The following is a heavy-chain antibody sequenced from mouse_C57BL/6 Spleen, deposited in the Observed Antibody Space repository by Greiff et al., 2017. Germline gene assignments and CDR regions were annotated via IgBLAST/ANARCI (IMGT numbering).Heavy chain of an antibody. Sequence: QVQLKESGPELVKPGASVKISCKASGYAFSSSWMNWVKQRPGKGLEWIGRIYPGDGDTNYNGKFNGKATLTADKSSSAAYMQLSSLTAEASAVYFCARSGWFYAMDYWGQGTSVTVSS. D-gene: IGHD1-1*02. CDR1: GYAFSSSW. V-gene: IGHV1-82*01. CDR2: IYPGDGDT. CDR3: ARSGWFYAMDY. J-gene: IGHJ4*01.